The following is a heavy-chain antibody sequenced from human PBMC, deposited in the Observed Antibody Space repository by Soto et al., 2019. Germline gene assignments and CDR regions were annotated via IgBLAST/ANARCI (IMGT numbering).Heavy chain of an antibody. V-gene: IGHV3-11*01. D-gene: IGHD4-17*01. CDR2: ISSSGSTI. Sequence: GGSLRLSCAASGFTFSDYYMSWIRQAPGKGLEWVSYISSSGSTIYYADSVKGRFTISRDNAKNSLYLQMNSLRAEDTAVYYCARDKVTTVTTTFDPWGQGTLVTVSS. CDR3: ARDKVTTVTTTFDP. J-gene: IGHJ5*02. CDR1: GFTFSDYY.